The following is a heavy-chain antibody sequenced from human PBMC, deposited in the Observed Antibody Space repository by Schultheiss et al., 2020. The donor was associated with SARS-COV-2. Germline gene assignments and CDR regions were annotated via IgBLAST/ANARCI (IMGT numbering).Heavy chain of an antibody. J-gene: IGHJ3*02. D-gene: IGHD2-2*02. Sequence: GESLKISCAASGFTFSSYGMHWVRQAPGKGLEWVAVIWYDGSNKYYADSVKGRFTISRDNSKNTLYLQMSSLRAEDTAVYYCVSPAAIQHDAFDIWGQGTMVTVSS. CDR2: IWYDGSNK. V-gene: IGHV3-30*02. CDR3: VSPAAIQHDAFDI. CDR1: GFTFSSYG.